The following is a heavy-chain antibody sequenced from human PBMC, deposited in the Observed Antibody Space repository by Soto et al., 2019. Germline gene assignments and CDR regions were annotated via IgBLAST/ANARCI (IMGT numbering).Heavy chain of an antibody. J-gene: IGHJ5*02. CDR2: ISGSGGST. CDR3: ANRGAPYA. V-gene: IGHV3-23*01. CDR1: GFTFGSYG. D-gene: IGHD2-2*01. Sequence: EVQLLESGGGLVQPGGSLRLSCAASGFTFGSYGMTWVRQAPGKGLYWVPTISGSGGSTFYADSVKGRFAISRNNSKNTLYLQMNNLRAEDTAVYYCANRGAPYAWGQGTLVTVSS.